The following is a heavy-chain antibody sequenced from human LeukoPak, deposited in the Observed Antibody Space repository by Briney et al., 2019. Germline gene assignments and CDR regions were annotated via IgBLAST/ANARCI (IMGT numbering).Heavy chain of an antibody. J-gene: IGHJ5*02. V-gene: IGHV4-34*01. CDR1: GGSCDDYY. D-gene: IGHD5-24*01. CDR2: IHPHGIF. CDR3: SRGRDRSKAGDL. Sequence: SETLSLTCDVSGGSCDDYYCSWIRRPPGKGLEWIGEIHPHGIFYYNSSLMSRVTISIDTSKSQFSLRLTSVTAADTAFYYCSRGRDRSKAGDLWGQGSLVIVSS.